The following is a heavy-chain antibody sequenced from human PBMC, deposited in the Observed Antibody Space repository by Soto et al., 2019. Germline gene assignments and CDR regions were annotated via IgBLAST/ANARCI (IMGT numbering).Heavy chain of an antibody. CDR3: ARAPDYDLCSDTHDGCDP. V-gene: IGHV4-59*01. J-gene: IGHJ5*02. Sequence: SETLSLTCTVSGGSISSYYWSWIRQPPGKGLEWIGYIYYSGSTNYNPSLKSRVTISVDTSKNQFSLKLSSVTAADTAVHYCARAPDYDLCSDTHDGCDPWGQGSMGTVSA. CDR2: IYYSGST. CDR1: GGSISSYY. D-gene: IGHD3-3*01.